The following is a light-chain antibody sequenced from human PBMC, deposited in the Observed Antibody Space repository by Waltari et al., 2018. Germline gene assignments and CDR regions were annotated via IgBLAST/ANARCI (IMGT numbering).Light chain of an antibody. CDR2: GST. V-gene: IGLV1-40*01. J-gene: IGLJ2*01. Sequence: QSVLTQPPSVSGAPGQRVTISCTGSGSNIGAGYDVHWYQQLPRAAPKLLIYGSTSRPLGVPYRFFGSTSGTSASLAITGLQAEDEADYYCQYYDTSLGGVVGGRTKLTVL. CDR3: QYYDTSLGGV. CDR1: GSNIGAGYD.